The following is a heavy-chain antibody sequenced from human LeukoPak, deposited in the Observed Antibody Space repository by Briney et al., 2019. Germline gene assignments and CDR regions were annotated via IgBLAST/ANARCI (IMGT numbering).Heavy chain of an antibody. CDR3: ARVRGGGSYDFDY. D-gene: IGHD1-26*01. CDR2: VFYSGSA. V-gene: IGHV4-31*03. J-gene: IGHJ4*02. Sequence: PSETLSLTCTVSGGSINSGGYYWSWIRQHPGKGLEWIGYVFYSGSAYYNPSLKSRVTISVDTSKNQFSLKLSSVTAADTAVYYCARVRGGGSYDFDYWGQGTLVTVSS. CDR1: GGSINSGGYY.